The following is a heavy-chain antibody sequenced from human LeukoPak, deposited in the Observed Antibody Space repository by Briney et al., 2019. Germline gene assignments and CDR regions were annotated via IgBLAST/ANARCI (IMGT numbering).Heavy chain of an antibody. CDR2: ISGSGGST. J-gene: IGHJ4*02. CDR3: AKYSDSYSSGWPPYDY. D-gene: IGHD6-19*01. CDR1: GFTFSSYA. V-gene: IGHV3-23*01. Sequence: GGSLRLSCAASGFTFSSYAMSWVRQGPGKGLEWVSAISGSGGSTYYADSVKGRFTISRDNSKNTLYLQMNSLRAEDTAVYYCAKYSDSYSSGWPPYDYWDQGTLVTVSS.